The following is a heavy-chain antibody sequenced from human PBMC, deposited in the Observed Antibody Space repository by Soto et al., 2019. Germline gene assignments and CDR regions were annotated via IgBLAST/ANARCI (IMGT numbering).Heavy chain of an antibody. CDR3: MTSKRLQAHFDS. CDR2: ISGNAFST. Sequence: EVQLLESGGGLVQPGGSLRLSCVASGFTFSNSAMSWVRQAPGKGLEWVSSISGNAFSTYYADYVKGRLTTYRDNSKNSLNLQVNSLRAEDTALYYGMTSKRLQAHFDSWGQGTMITVSS. CDR1: GFTFSNSA. V-gene: IGHV3-23*01. D-gene: IGHD5-12*01. J-gene: IGHJ3*02.